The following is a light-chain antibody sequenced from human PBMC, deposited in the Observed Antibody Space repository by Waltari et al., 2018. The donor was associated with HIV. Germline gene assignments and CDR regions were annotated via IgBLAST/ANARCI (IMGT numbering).Light chain of an antibody. V-gene: IGKV4-1*01. Sequence: DIVMTQSPDSLAVSLGERATINCKSSQSLLYSSNNYNYLAWYQQKPGQPPKLLIYWASTRESGVPERFSGSGSGAQFNLTIRSLRAEDVATYYCQQYYNDLWTFGQGTKVEIK. CDR1: QSLLYSSNNYNY. J-gene: IGKJ1*01. CDR3: QQYYNDLWT. CDR2: WAS.